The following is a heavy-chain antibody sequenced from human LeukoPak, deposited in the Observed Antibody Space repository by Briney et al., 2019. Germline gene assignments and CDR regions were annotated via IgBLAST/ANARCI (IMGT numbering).Heavy chain of an antibody. CDR3: ARHDCSRSSCYSGGNNWFDP. CDR2: INPRDSSF. D-gene: IGHD2-15*01. CDR1: GYSFTSYW. J-gene: IGHJ5*02. Sequence: GESLKISCQGSGYSFTSYWIGWVRQMPGKGLEWMGTINPRDSSFRYSPSFQGQVTISADKSISTAYLQWSSLKASDTAIYYCARHDCSRSSCYSGGNNWFDPWGQGTLVTVSS. V-gene: IGHV5-51*01.